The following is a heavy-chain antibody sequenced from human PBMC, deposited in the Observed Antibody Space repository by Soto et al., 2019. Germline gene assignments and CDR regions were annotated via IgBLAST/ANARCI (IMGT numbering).Heavy chain of an antibody. J-gene: IGHJ5*02. V-gene: IGHV4-59*08. D-gene: IGHD2-2*02. Sequence: QVQLQESGPGLVKPSETLSLTCTVSGGSISSYYWSWIRQPPGKGLEWIGYIYYSGSTNYNPSLKSRVTISVDTSKNQFSLKLSSVTAADTAVYYCARHGVPAAIAWFDPWGQGTLVTVSS. CDR1: GGSISSYY. CDR2: IYYSGST. CDR3: ARHGVPAAIAWFDP.